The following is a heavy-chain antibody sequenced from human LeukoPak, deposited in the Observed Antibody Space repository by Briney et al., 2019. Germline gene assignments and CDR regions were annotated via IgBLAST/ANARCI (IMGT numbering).Heavy chain of an antibody. CDR2: INHSGST. V-gene: IGHV4-39*07. J-gene: IGHJ4*02. D-gene: IGHD3-10*01. CDR3: ARRGASYGSGSQTNY. CDR1: GGSISSSSYY. Sequence: PSETLSLTCTVSGGSISSSSYYWGWIRQPPGKGLEWIGEINHSGSTNYNPSLKSRVTISVDTSKNQFSLKLSSVTAADTAVYYCARRGASYGSGSQTNYWGQGTLVTVSS.